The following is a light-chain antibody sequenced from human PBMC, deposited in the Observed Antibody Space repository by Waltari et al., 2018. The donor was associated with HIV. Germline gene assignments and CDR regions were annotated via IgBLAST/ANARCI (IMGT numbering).Light chain of an antibody. Sequence: FMLTQPHSVSESPGKTVTISCTRSSGSIADYFVQWYQQRPGSSPTTVIYEHDQRPSGVPDRFSGSIDISSNSASLIISGPKTEDEAEYFCQSFDRHTEVVFGGGTKLTVL. CDR3: QSFDRHTEVV. J-gene: IGLJ2*01. CDR2: EHD. CDR1: SGSIADYF. V-gene: IGLV6-57*01.